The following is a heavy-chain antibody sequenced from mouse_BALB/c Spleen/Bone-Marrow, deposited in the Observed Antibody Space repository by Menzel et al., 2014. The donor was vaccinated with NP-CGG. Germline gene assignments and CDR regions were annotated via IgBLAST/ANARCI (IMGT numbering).Heavy chain of an antibody. Sequence: EVQLQESGGGLVKPGGSLKLSCAVSGFTFSGYYMYWVRQNPEKRLEWVATINDGGSYTYYPDSVKGRFTISRDNAKNNLYLQMSSLKSEDTAMYYCARDGNFAMDYWGQGTSVTVSS. CDR3: ARDGNFAMDY. CDR1: GFTFSGYY. V-gene: IGHV5-4*02. J-gene: IGHJ4*01. CDR2: INDGGSYT. D-gene: IGHD2-1*01.